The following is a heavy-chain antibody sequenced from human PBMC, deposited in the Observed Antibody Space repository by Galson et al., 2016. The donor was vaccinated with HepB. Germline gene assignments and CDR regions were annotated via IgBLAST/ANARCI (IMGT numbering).Heavy chain of an antibody. J-gene: IGHJ2*01. D-gene: IGHD4-23*01. Sequence: SLRLSCAASGLTLNTKYMTWVRQAPGKGLEWVSVIYPDDSTYYADSVRGRFTISRDSSKNSLYLQMNSLRAEDTAVYYCARGLTVVAPIKRAYLDLWGRGTLVSVSS. CDR2: IYPDDST. V-gene: IGHV3-53*01. CDR3: ARGLTVVAPIKRAYLDL. CDR1: GLTLNTKY.